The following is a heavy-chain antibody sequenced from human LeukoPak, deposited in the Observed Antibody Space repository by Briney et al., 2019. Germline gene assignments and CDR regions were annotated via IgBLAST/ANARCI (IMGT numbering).Heavy chain of an antibody. J-gene: IGHJ3*02. CDR3: ATPYCSSLSCLDVFNI. Sequence: SQTLSLTCNVSGISIGDGRYYWAWIRQRPGRGLEWIGYKYYSGSAKYNPSLKSRLTISIDTPENQFSLHLSSVTAADTAMYYCATPYCSSLSCLDVFNIWGQGRMVTVSS. D-gene: IGHD2-2*01. CDR2: KYYSGSA. V-gene: IGHV4-31*03. CDR1: GISIGDGRYY.